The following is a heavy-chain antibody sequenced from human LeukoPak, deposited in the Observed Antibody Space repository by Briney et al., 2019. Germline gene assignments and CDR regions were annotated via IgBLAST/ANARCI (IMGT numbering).Heavy chain of an antibody. CDR1: GDIVSGDEAA. CDR3: ARESSMTGTYDY. D-gene: IGHD3-9*01. Sequence: SETLSLTSAMSGDIVSGDEAASNWIRQSPSRCLEWLGRTYYRSKWGNDYAISVQRRITITPDPSKTRFSLQLNSVTPEETAVYFCARESSMTGTYDYWGQGTLVTVSS. V-gene: IGHV6-1*01. J-gene: IGHJ4*02. CDR2: TYYRSKWGN.